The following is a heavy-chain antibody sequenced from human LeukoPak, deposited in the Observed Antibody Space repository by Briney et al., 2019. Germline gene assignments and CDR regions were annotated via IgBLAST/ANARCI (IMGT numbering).Heavy chain of an antibody. V-gene: IGHV3-23*01. J-gene: IGHJ4*02. D-gene: IGHD6-13*01. Sequence: PGGSLRLSCAASGFTFSSYAMSWVRQAPGKGLEWVSAISGSGGSTYYADSVKGRFTISRDNSKNTLYLQMNSLRAEGTAVYYCAKDLRQLVLGGYWGQGTLVTVSS. CDR2: ISGSGGST. CDR1: GFTFSSYA. CDR3: AKDLRQLVLGGY.